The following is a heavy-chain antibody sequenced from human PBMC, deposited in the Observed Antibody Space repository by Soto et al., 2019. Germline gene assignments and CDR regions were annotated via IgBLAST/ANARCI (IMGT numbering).Heavy chain of an antibody. J-gene: IGHJ3*02. CDR2: IYSGGST. V-gene: IGHV3-53*01. CDR1: GFTVSSNY. D-gene: IGHD5-12*01. CDR3: AGLMATITADALDI. Sequence: PGGSLRLSCAASGFTVSSNYMSWVRQAPGKGLEWVSVIYSGGSTYYADSVKGRFTISRDNSKNTLYLQMNSLRAEDTAVYYCAGLMATITADALDIWGQGTMVTVSS.